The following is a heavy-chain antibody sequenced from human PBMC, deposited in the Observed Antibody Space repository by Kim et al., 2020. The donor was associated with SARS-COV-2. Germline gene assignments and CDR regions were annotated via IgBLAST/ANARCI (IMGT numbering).Heavy chain of an antibody. CDR1: GGSISSYY. CDR3: ARATRPSGGSRWGFDP. Sequence: SETLSLTCTVSGGSISSYYWSWIRQPPGKGLEWIGYIYYSGSTNYNPSLKSRVTISVDTSKNQFSLKLSSVTAADTAVYYCARATRPSGGSRWGFDPWGQGTLVTVSS. CDR2: IYYSGST. V-gene: IGHV4-59*01. J-gene: IGHJ5*02. D-gene: IGHD2-15*01.